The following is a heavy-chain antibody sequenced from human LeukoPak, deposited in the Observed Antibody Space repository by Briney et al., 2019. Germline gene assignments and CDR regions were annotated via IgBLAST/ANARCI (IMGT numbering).Heavy chain of an antibody. CDR2: IYYSGST. CDR3: ARKPNYDFWSGYYEEDYYGMDV. Sequence: PSETLSLTCTVSGGSISSSSYYWGGIRQPPGKGLEWIGSIYYSGSTYYNPSLKSRVTISVDTSKNQFSLKLSSVTAADTAVYYCARKPNYDFWSGYYEEDYYGMDVWGQGTTVTVSS. CDR1: GGSISSSSYY. V-gene: IGHV4-39*01. D-gene: IGHD3-3*01. J-gene: IGHJ6*02.